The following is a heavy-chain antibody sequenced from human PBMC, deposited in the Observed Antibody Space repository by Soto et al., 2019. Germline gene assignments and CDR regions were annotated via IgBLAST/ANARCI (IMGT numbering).Heavy chain of an antibody. V-gene: IGHV3-33*01. Sequence: QVQLVESGGGVVQPGRSLRLSCAASGFTFSSYGMHWVRQAPGKGLEWVAVIWYDGSNKYYADSVQGRFTISRDTSKNTLYLRMNSLGAEETAVYYCARWGIAAGDYWGQGTLVTVSS. D-gene: IGHD6-13*01. CDR1: GFTFSSYG. CDR2: IWYDGSNK. CDR3: ARWGIAAGDY. J-gene: IGHJ4*02.